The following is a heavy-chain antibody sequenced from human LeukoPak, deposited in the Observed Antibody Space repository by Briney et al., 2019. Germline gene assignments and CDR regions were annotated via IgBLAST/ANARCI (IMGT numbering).Heavy chain of an antibody. CDR2: ISGSGGST. Sequence: GGSLRLSCAASGFTFSSSAMSWVRQAPGKGLEWVSAISGSGGSTYYADSVEGRFTISRDNSKNTLYLQMNSLRAEDTAVYYCAKGDYSNYFDYWGQGTLVTVSS. V-gene: IGHV3-23*01. CDR1: GFTFSSSA. D-gene: IGHD4-11*01. CDR3: AKGDYSNYFDY. J-gene: IGHJ4*02.